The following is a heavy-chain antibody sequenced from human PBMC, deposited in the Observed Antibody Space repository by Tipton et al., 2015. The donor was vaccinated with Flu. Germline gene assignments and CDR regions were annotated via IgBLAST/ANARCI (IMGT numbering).Heavy chain of an antibody. J-gene: IGHJ4*02. D-gene: IGHD3-10*01. Sequence: LRLSCTVSGGSISSYYWSWIRQSPGKGLEWIGYIYYSGSTKYNPSLKSRVTISVDTSNNQFSLKLSSVTAADTAVYYCARDYYGSGSYPYYFDYWGQGTLVTGSS. V-gene: IGHV4-59*01. CDR3: ARDYYGSGSYPYYFDY. CDR2: IYYSGST. CDR1: GGSISSYY.